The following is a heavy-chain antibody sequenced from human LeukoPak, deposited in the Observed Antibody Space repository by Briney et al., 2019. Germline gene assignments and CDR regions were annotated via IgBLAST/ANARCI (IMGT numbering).Heavy chain of an antibody. D-gene: IGHD6-13*01. CDR3: ARWGAAGTDY. V-gene: IGHV4-38-2*01. CDR2: IYHSGST. Sequence: PLETLSLTCAVSGYSISSGYYWGWSRQPPGKGLEWIGSIYHSGSTYYNPSLKSRVTISVDTSNNQFSLKLSSVTAADTAVYYCARWGAAGTDYWGQGTLVTVSS. J-gene: IGHJ4*02. CDR1: GYSISSGYY.